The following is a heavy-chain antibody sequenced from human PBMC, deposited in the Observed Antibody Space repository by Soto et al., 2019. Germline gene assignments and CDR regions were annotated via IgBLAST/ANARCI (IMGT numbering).Heavy chain of an antibody. V-gene: IGHV2-5*02. CDR2: IYWDDDE. D-gene: IGHD6-6*01. CDR1: GFSLTTTGVG. Sequence: QISLKESGPALVKPTQTLTLTCSFSGFSLTTTGVGVGWIRQPPGKALEWLALIYWDDDERYNPSLKNRLTITKDTSKNLLVLTMTNVDPVDTATYYCALAIAARPFDSWGQGTLVTVSS. J-gene: IGHJ4*02. CDR3: ALAIAARPFDS.